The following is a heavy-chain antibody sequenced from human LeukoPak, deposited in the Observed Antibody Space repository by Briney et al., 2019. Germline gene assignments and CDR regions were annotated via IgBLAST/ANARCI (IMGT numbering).Heavy chain of an antibody. CDR2: IYYSGST. CDR3: ARCELRYFDWLFPDY. V-gene: IGHV4-59*05. Sequence: SETLSLTCTVSGGSISSYYWSWIRQPPGKGLEWIGSIYYSGSTYYNPSLKSRVTISVDTSKNQFSLKLSSVTAADTAVYYCARCELRYFDWLFPDYWGQGTLVTVSS. J-gene: IGHJ4*02. D-gene: IGHD3-9*01. CDR1: GGSISSYY.